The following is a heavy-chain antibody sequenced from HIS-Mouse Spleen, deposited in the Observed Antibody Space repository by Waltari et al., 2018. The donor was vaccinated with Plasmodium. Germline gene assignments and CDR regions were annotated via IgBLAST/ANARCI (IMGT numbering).Heavy chain of an antibody. CDR3: ARGMKSSSSAFDI. J-gene: IGHJ3*02. CDR2: IYSGGST. Sequence: EVQLVESGGGLIQPGGSLRLSCAASGFTVSSNYMSWVRQAPGKGREWVSVIYSGGSTYYADSVKGRFTISRDNSKNTLYLQMNSLRAEDTAVYYCARGMKSSSSAFDIWGQGTMVTVSS. V-gene: IGHV3-53*01. CDR1: GFTVSSNY. D-gene: IGHD6-6*01.